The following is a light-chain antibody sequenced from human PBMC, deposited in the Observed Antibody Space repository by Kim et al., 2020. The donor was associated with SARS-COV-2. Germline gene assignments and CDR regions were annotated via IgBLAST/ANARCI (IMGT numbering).Light chain of an antibody. Sequence: LSPGDRATLSCRASQSVSSSYLAWYQQNPGQAPRLLIYGASSRATGIPDRFSGSGSGTDFTLTISRLEPEDFAVYYCQQYGSSPYTFGQGTKLEI. CDR1: QSVSSSY. CDR3: QQYGSSPYT. V-gene: IGKV3-20*01. CDR2: GAS. J-gene: IGKJ2*01.